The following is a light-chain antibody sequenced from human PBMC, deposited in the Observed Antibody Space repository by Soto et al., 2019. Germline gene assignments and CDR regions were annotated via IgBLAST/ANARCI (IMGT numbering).Light chain of an antibody. Sequence: QSVLTQPASVSGSPGQSITISCTGTSSDVGGYNYVSWYQQHPGKAPKLMIYDVSNRPSGVSNRFSGSKSGNTASLTISGLQAEDEADYYCSSYTGSSTPLVFGGGTKVT. CDR2: DVS. CDR3: SSYTGSSTPLV. J-gene: IGLJ2*01. CDR1: SSDVGGYNY. V-gene: IGLV2-14*01.